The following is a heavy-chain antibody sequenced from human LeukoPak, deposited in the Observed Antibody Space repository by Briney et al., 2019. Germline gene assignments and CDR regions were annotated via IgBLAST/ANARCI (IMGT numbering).Heavy chain of an antibody. CDR2: INHSGST. CDR1: GGSFSGYY. V-gene: IGHV4-34*01. CDR3: ARGRPNIIYYYYGIDV. Sequence: SETLSLTCTVYGGSFSGYYWSWIRQPPGKGLEWIGEINHSGSTNYNPSLKSRVTISVDTSKNQFSLKLSSVTAADTAVYYCARGRPNIIYYYYGIDVWGQGTTVTVSS. D-gene: IGHD3-10*01. J-gene: IGHJ6*02.